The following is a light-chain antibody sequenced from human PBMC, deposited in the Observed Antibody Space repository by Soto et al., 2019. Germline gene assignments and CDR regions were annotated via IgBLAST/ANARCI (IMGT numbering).Light chain of an antibody. V-gene: IGKV1-33*01. CDR1: QDISNY. J-gene: IGKJ3*01. CDR2: DAF. Sequence: DIQMTQSPSSLSASVGDTVTITCQASQDISNYLNWYQQKPGKAPKLLIYDAFNLETGVPSRFSGSRSGTDFTIPISSRQPEDIATYYCQQYDNLPPFTFGPGTKVDIK. CDR3: QQYDNLPPFT.